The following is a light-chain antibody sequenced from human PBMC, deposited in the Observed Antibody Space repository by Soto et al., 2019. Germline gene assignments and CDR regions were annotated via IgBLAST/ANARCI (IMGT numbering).Light chain of an antibody. CDR2: DAS. CDR1: QSISSS. CDR3: QQYESYPYS. Sequence: IQMTQSPSTVSASVGDRVTITCRASQSISSSLAWYQQKPGKAPKVLIYDASSLDSGVPSRFSGSGYGTEFTLTFSSLQPGDFATYACQQYESYPYSFGQGTTLEIK. J-gene: IGKJ2*01. V-gene: IGKV1-5*01.